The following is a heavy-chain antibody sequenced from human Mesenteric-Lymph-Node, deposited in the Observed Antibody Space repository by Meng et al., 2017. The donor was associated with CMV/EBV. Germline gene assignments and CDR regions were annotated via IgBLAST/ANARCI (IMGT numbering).Heavy chain of an antibody. CDR3: ANLPVGNIVDY. V-gene: IGHV3-74*01. CDR1: GFTFDDYA. J-gene: IGHJ4*02. D-gene: IGHD2-2*01. Sequence: GGSLRLSCAASGFTFDDYAMHWVRQAPGKGLEWVSGINSDGSSASYADSVKGRFTISRDNSKNTLYLQMNSLRAEDTAVYYCANLPVGNIVDYWGQGTLVTVSS. CDR2: INSDGSSA.